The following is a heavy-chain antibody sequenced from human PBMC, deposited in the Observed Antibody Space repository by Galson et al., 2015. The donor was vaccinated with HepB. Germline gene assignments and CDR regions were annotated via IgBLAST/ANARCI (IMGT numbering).Heavy chain of an antibody. CDR3: ARENSGTYYGYFDY. V-gene: IGHV3-30-3*01. J-gene: IGHJ4*02. D-gene: IGHD1-26*01. CDR1: GFTFSHYA. CDR2: ISYDGSNK. Sequence: SLRLSCAAFGFTFSHYAMHWVRQAPGKGLEWVATISYDGSNKYYADPVRGRFTISRDNSKNTVSLQMNSLSPEATAVYYCARENSGTYYGYFDYWGQGTLVTVSS.